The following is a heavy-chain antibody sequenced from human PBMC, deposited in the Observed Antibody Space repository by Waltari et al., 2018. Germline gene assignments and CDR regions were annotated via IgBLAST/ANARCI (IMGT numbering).Heavy chain of an antibody. CDR1: GYIFANFY. Sequence: QVQLMQSGTEVKKPGASVKISCKASGYIFANFYIHWVRQAHGQGLDWMGVINPGGTTTHFSQKSQARINVTRDPSIDTVYMELSSLTSEDTAVYYCVREKYSNGWYGYFEFWGQGTLVTVSS. V-gene: IGHV1-46*01. CDR3: VREKYSNGWYGYFEF. J-gene: IGHJ4*02. CDR2: INPGGTTT. D-gene: IGHD5-18*01.